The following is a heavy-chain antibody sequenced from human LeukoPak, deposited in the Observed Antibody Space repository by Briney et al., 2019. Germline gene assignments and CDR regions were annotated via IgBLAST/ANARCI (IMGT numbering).Heavy chain of an antibody. CDR1: GFTFSSYW. J-gene: IGHJ4*02. D-gene: IGHD7-27*01. V-gene: IGHV3-74*03. CDR2: TNTDGSST. Sequence: PGGSLRLSCAASGFTFSSYWMHWVRQAPGKGLVWVSGTNTDGSSTMYADSVKGRFTIARDNAKNSLYLQMNSLRAEDTAVYYCAKDRSWGLDYWGQGTLVTVSS. CDR3: AKDRSWGLDY.